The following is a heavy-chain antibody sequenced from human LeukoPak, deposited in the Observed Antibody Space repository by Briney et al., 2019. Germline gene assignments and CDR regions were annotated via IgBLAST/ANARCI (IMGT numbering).Heavy chain of an antibody. J-gene: IGHJ4*02. CDR2: FDPEDGET. D-gene: IGHD3-22*01. Sequence: ASVKVCCKVSGYTVTALSMNWVRQAPGQGLEGMGGFDPEDGETVYAQNFQGRVSMTEDTSTDSAYMEVRGLRSEDTAVYYCATSSGYGFLFEYWGQGTLVTVSS. CDR1: GYTVTALS. V-gene: IGHV1-24*01. CDR3: ATSSGYGFLFEY.